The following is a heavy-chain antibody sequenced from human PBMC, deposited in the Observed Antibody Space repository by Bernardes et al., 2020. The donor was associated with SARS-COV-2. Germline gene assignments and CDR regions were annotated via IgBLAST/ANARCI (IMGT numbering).Heavy chain of an antibody. CDR1: GFTFSDHY. CDR3: ARGHYGLDV. Sequence: GGSLRLSCAASGFTFSDHYMSWIRQAPGKGLEWVSYIYNTDSTIYYVDSVKGRFTVSRDNAQNSLYLQMNSLRADDTAVYYCARGHYGLDVWGQGTTVTVS. J-gene: IGHJ6*02. V-gene: IGHV3-11*01. CDR2: IYNTDSTI.